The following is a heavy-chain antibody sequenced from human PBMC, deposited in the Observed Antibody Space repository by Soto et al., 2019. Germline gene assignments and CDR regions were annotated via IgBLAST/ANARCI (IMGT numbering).Heavy chain of an antibody. CDR3: AAVVHYYGSGSYSI. J-gene: IGHJ4*02. V-gene: IGHV1-58*01. CDR1: GFTFTSSA. D-gene: IGHD3-10*01. Sequence: GASVKVSCKASGFTFTSSAVQWVRQARGQRLEWIGWIVAGSGNTNYAQKFQERVTITRDTSTSTAYMELSSLRSEDTAVYYCAAVVHYYGSGSYSIWGQGTLVTVS. CDR2: IVAGSGNT.